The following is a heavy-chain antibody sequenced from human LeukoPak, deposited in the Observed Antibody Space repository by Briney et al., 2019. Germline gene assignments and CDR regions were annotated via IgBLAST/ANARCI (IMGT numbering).Heavy chain of an antibody. CDR3: ASGQWLVTY. J-gene: IGHJ4*02. CDR1: GFTFRSYS. V-gene: IGHV3-48*01. D-gene: IGHD6-19*01. CDR2: ISSSGSTI. Sequence: GGSLRLSCVASGFTFRSYSMNWVRQAPGKGLEWVSYISSSGSTIYYADSVKGRFTISRDNSKNTLYLQMNSLRAEDTAVYYCASGQWLVTYWGQGTLVTVSS.